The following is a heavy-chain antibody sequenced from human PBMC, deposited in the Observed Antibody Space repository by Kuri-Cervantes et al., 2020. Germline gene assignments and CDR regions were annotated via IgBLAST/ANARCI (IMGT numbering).Heavy chain of an antibody. Sequence: GGSLRLSCKASGGTFSSYAISWVRQAPGQGLEWMGGFIPIFGTANYAQKFRGRVTITADESTSTAYMELSSLRSEDTAVYYCARAPNPNRRYNWFDPWGQGTLVTVSS. J-gene: IGHJ5*02. D-gene: IGHD2/OR15-2a*01. CDR2: FIPIFGTA. V-gene: IGHV1-69*01. CDR1: GGTFSSYA. CDR3: ARAPNPNRRYNWFDP.